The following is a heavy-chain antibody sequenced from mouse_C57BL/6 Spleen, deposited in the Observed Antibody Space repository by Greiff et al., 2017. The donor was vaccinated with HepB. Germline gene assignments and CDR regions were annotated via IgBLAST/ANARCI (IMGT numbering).Heavy chain of an antibody. CDR2: IYPGSGST. CDR1: GYTFTSHW. D-gene: IGHD1-1*01. CDR3: ARKPDYYGSSHWYFDV. J-gene: IGHJ1*03. V-gene: IGHV1-55*01. Sequence: QVQLQQPGAELVKPGASVKMSCKASGYTFTSHWITWVKQRPGQGLEWIGDIYPGSGSTNYNEKFKSKATLTVDTSSSTAYMQLSSLTSEDSAVYYGARKPDYYGSSHWYFDVWGTGTTVTVSS.